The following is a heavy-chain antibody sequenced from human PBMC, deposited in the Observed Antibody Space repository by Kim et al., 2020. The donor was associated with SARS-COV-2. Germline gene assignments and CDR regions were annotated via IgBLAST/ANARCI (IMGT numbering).Heavy chain of an antibody. D-gene: IGHD3-10*01. V-gene: IGHV3-43*02. CDR3: AKDFRVGSMVRGVIVDYYYYGRNV. CDR1: GFTFDDYA. J-gene: IGHJ6*02. Sequence: GGSLRLSCAAFGFTFDDYAMHWVRQAPGKGLEWVSLISGDGGNTYYADSVKGRFTISRDNSKNSLYLQMNSLRTEDTALYYCAKDFRVGSMVRGVIVDYYYYGRNVWGQGTTVTVSS. CDR2: ISGDGGNT.